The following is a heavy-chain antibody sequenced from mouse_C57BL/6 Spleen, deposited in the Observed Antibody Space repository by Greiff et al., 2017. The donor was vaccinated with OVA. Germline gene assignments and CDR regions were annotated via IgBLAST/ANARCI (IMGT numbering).Heavy chain of an antibody. CDR1: GYTFTDYY. J-gene: IGHJ2*01. CDR2: IYPGSGNT. D-gene: IGHD1-1*01. CDR3: ATGSSLYFDY. Sequence: QVQLKESGAELVRPGASVKLSCKASGYTFTDYYINWVKQRPGQGLEWIARIYPGSGNTYYNEKFKGKATLTAEKSSSTAYMQLSSLTSEDSAVYFCATGSSLYFDYWGQGTTLTVSS. V-gene: IGHV1-76*01.